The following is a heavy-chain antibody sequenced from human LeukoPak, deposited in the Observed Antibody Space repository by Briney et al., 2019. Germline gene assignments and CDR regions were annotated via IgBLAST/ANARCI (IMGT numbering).Heavy chain of an antibody. CDR2: IYYSGST. V-gene: IGHV4-39*07. D-gene: IGHD4-11*01. CDR3: ARVSTVITAGSMDV. Sequence: SETLSLTCTVSGGSISSSSYYWGWIRQPPGKGLEWIGSIYYSGSTYYNPPLKSRVTISVDTSKNQFSLKLSSVTAADTAVYYCARVSTVITAGSMDVWGKGTTVSVSS. CDR1: GGSISSSSYY. J-gene: IGHJ6*03.